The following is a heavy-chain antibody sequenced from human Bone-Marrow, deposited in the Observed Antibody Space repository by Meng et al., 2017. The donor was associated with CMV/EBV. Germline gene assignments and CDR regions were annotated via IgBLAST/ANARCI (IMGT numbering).Heavy chain of an antibody. J-gene: IGHJ6*02. CDR3: ARARMITFGGVIVTPMDV. V-gene: IGHV1-2*02. CDR1: GYTLTGYY. D-gene: IGHD3-16*02. Sequence: ASVKVSCKASGYTLTGYYMHWVRQAPGQGLEWMGWINPNSGGTNYAQKFQGRVTMTRDTSISTAYMELSRLRSDDTAVYYCARARMITFGGVIVTPMDVWGQGTTVTVSS. CDR2: INPNSGGT.